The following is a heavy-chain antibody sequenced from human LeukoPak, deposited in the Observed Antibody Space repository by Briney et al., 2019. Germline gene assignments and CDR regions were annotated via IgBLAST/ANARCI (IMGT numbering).Heavy chain of an antibody. CDR2: IYYSGST. J-gene: IGHJ5*02. D-gene: IGHD2-2*02. V-gene: IGHV4-39*01. Sequence: SETLSLTCTVSGGSISSSSYYWGWIRQPPGKGLEWIGSIYYSGSTYYNPSLKSRVTISVDTSKNQFSLKLSSVTAADTAVYYCARHPAAKPSGWFDLWGQGTLVTVSS. CDR3: ARHPAAKPSGWFDL. CDR1: GGSISSSSYY.